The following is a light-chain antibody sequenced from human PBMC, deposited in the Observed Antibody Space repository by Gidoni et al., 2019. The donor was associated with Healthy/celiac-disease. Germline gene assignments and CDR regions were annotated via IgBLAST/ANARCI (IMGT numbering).Light chain of an antibody. J-gene: IGLJ2*01. V-gene: IGLV3-9*01. CDR3: QVWDSSTL. Sequence: SYELTQPLHASVALGQTARSPCGGNHIGGKNVHWYQQKPGQAPVLVSYRDSNRPSGIPGRFSGSNSGNTATLTISRAQAGDEADYYCQVWDSSTLFGGGTKLPVL. CDR2: RDS. CDR1: HIGGKN.